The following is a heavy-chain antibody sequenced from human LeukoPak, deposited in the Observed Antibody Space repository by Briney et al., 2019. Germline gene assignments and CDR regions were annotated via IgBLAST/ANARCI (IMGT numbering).Heavy chain of an antibody. CDR1: GYTLTELS. V-gene: IGHV1-24*01. J-gene: IGHJ4*02. CDR3: ARQMDRYSTYTSAWNAFAY. Sequence: ASGKVSCKVSGYTLTELSMHWVRQAPGKGLEWMGGFDPEDGETIYAQKFQGRVTMTEDTSTDTAYMELSRLRSDDTAVYYCARQMDRYSTYTSAWNAFAYWGQGTLVTVSS. D-gene: IGHD6-19*01. CDR2: FDPEDGET.